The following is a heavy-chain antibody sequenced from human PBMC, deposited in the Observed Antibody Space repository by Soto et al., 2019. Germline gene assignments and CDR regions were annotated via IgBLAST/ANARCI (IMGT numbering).Heavy chain of an antibody. CDR2: ISFDGSNK. J-gene: IGHJ4*02. CDR3: AKGHYHDSSGYYYLGY. CDR1: GFTFSGFG. D-gene: IGHD3-22*01. V-gene: IGHV3-30*18. Sequence: HPGGSLRLSCAASGFTFSGFGMHWVRQAPGKGLEWVALISFDGSNKYYADSVKGRFTISRDNSKNTLYLQMNSLRAEDTAVYYCAKGHYHDSSGYYYLGYWGQGTLVTVSS.